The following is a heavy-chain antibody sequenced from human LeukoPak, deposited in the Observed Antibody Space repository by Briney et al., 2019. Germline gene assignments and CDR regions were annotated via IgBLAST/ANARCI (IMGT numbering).Heavy chain of an antibody. V-gene: IGHV3-48*03. CDR2: ISGSGTIV. CDR3: ARDRYGLTVGFDY. Sequence: GGSLRLSCAASGFTFSNYEMIWVRQAPGKGLEWVSYISGSGTIVSYADSVQGRFTISRDNAKNSLYLQMNSLRAEDTALYYCARDRYGLTVGFDYWGQGTLVTVSS. J-gene: IGHJ4*02. D-gene: IGHD3-16*02. CDR1: GFTFSNYE.